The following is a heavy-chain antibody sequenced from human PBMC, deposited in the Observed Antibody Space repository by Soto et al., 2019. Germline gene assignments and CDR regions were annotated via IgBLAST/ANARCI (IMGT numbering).Heavy chain of an antibody. CDR1: GFTFPSSA. CDR3: EASSPSLYYYYGMDV. J-gene: IGHJ6*02. V-gene: IGHV1-58*01. Sequence: QMQLVQSGPEVKKPGTSVKVSCKASGFTFPSSAVQWVRQARGQRLAWIGWIVVGSGNTNYAQKFQERVTITGDMSTSTACRELSSLRSEDTAVYYCEASSPSLYYYYGMDVWGQGTTVTVSS. CDR2: IVVGSGNT.